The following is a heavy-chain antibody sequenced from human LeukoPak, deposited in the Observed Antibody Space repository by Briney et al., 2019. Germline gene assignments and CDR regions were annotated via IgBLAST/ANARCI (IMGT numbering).Heavy chain of an antibody. J-gene: IGHJ4*02. CDR2: MNPNSGNT. V-gene: IGHV1-8*01. CDR3: AFYDSIGLDY. D-gene: IGHD3-22*01. CDR1: GYTFTSFD. Sequence: ASVKISCKASGYTFTSFDINWVRQATGQGLEWMGWMNPNSGNTGYAQKFQGRGTMTRNTSISTAYMQLSSLRSEDAAVYYCAFYDSIGLDYWGQGTLVTVSS.